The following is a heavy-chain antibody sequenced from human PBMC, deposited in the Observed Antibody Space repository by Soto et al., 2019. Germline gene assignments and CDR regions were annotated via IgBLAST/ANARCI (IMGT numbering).Heavy chain of an antibody. V-gene: IGHV3-74*01. CDR1: GFTFSSYW. D-gene: IGHD3-3*02. Sequence: GGSLRLSCAASGFTFSSYWMHWVRQAPGKGLVWVSRINGDGSSTSYADSVKGRFTISRDNTKNTLYLQMNSLRAEDAAVYYCAKEYTSLLDWGQGTTVTVSS. J-gene: IGHJ6*02. CDR2: INGDGSST. CDR3: AKEYTSLLD.